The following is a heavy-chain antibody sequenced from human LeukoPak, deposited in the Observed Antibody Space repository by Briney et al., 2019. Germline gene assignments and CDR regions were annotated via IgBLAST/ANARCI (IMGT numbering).Heavy chain of an antibody. Sequence: SETLSLTCTVSGGSISSYYWSWIRQPPGKGLEWIGYIYYSGSTNYNPSLKSRVTISVDTSMNQFSLKLSSVTAADTAVYYCARSMVRANWFDPWGQGILVTVSS. D-gene: IGHD3-10*01. CDR3: ARSMVRANWFDP. J-gene: IGHJ5*02. CDR1: GGSISSYY. CDR2: IYYSGST. V-gene: IGHV4-59*01.